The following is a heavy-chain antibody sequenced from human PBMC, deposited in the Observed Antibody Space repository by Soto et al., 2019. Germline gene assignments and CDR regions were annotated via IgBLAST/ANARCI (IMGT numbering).Heavy chain of an antibody. CDR3: ARHFSGSSYRGIDAFDI. CDR2: IYYSGST. V-gene: IGHV4-39*01. J-gene: IGHJ3*02. Sequence: QLQLQESGPGLVKPSETLSLTCTVSGGSISSSSYYWGWIRQPPGKGLEWIGSIYYSGSTYYNPSLKSRVTISVDTSKNQFSLRLSSVTAADTAVYYCARHFSGSSYRGIDAFDIWGQGTMVTVSS. D-gene: IGHD1-26*01. CDR1: GGSISSSSYY.